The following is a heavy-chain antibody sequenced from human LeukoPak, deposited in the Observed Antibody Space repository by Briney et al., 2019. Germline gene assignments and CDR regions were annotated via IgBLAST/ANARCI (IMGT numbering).Heavy chain of an antibody. V-gene: IGHV3-21*01. CDR2: ISSSYNYI. CDR3: ARDLEDTQLFTDYFYDMDV. CDR1: GFTFSDYS. J-gene: IGHJ6*02. D-gene: IGHD1-1*01. Sequence: PGGSLRLSCAASGFTFSDYSMNWVRQAPGKGLEWVSSISSSYNYIYYADSVKGRFTISRDNAKNSLYLQMNSLRAEDTAVYYCARDLEDTQLFTDYFYDMDVWGQGTTVTVSS.